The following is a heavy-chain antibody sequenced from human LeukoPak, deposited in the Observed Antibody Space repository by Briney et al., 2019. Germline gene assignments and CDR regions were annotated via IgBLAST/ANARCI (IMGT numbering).Heavy chain of an antibody. J-gene: IGHJ4*02. CDR2: IYHSGST. V-gene: IGHV4-34*01. CDR1: GGSFSGYY. CDR3: ARVAGGGTVTTSFPFDY. Sequence: SETLSLTCAVYGGSFSGYYWSWIRQPPGKGLEWIGYIYHSGSTYYNPSLKSRVTISVDRSKNQFSLKLSSVTAADTAVYYCARVAGGGTVTTSFPFDYWGQGTLVTVSS. D-gene: IGHD4-11*01.